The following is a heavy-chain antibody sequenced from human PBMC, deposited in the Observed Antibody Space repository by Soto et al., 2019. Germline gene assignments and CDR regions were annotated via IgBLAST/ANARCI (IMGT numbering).Heavy chain of an antibody. CDR2: ISYDGSNK. J-gene: IGHJ6*02. CDR1: GFTFSSYG. CDR3: AKVGYSTLYGMDV. Sequence: QVQLVESGGGVVQPGRSLRLSCAASGFTFSSYGMHWVRQAPGKGLEWVAVISYDGSNKYYADSVKGRFTISRDNSKNTLYLQMNSLRAEDTAVYYCAKVGYSTLYGMDVWGQGTTVTVSS. D-gene: IGHD6-13*01. V-gene: IGHV3-30*18.